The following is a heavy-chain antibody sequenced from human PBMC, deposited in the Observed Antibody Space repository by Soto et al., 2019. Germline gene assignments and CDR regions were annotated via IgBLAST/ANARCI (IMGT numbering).Heavy chain of an antibody. CDR2: IGTAGDT. Sequence: EVQLVESGGGLVQPGGSLRLSCSASGFTFSSYDMHWVRQGPGKGLEWVSAIGTAGDTNYAGSVKGRFTISRENAKNSLYIQMNSLIAGDTAIYFCARAIGPTLFDYWGQGTLVTVSS. CDR3: ARAIGPTLFDY. D-gene: IGHD3-22*01. J-gene: IGHJ4*02. V-gene: IGHV3-13*04. CDR1: GFTFSSYD.